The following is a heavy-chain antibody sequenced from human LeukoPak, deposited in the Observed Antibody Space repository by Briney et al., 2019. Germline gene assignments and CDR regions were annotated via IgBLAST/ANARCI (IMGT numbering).Heavy chain of an antibody. V-gene: IGHV3-74*01. CDR2: INSDGRST. Sequence: GGSLRLSCAASGFTFSSYWMHWVRQAPGKGLVWVSRINSDGRSTSYADSVKGRFTISRDNAKNTLYLQMNSLRAEDTAVYYCARAEGQQLVHFDYWGQGTLVTVSS. CDR1: GFTFSSYW. D-gene: IGHD6-13*01. CDR3: ARAEGQQLVHFDY. J-gene: IGHJ4*02.